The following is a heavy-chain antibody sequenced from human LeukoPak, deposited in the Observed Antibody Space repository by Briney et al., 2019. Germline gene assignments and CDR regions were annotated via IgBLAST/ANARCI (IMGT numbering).Heavy chain of an antibody. CDR1: GGSMSSYY. Sequence: SETLSLTCTVSGGSMSSYYWVWIRQPPGKGLEWIGYLSYRGTTNYNPSLKSRVTTSVDTSKNQFSLKLNSVTAADTAVYYCARYERIGYCTGAACYYGLDVWGKGTTVTVSS. V-gene: IGHV4-59*01. CDR2: LSYRGTT. D-gene: IGHD2-8*02. J-gene: IGHJ6*04. CDR3: ARYERIGYCTGAACYYGLDV.